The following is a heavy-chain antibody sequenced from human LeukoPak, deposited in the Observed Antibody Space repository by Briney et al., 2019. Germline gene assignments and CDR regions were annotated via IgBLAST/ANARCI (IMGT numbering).Heavy chain of an antibody. CDR3: ARKGQRWLQGDAFDI. J-gene: IGHJ3*02. V-gene: IGHV5-51*01. CDR1: GYSFTSYW. Sequence: GESLKISCKGSGYSFTSYWIGWVRQMPGKGLEWMGIIYPGDSDTRYSPSFQGQVTISADKSISTAYLQWSSLKASDTAMYYCARKGQRWLQGDAFDIWGQGTMVTVSS. D-gene: IGHD5-24*01. CDR2: IYPGDSDT.